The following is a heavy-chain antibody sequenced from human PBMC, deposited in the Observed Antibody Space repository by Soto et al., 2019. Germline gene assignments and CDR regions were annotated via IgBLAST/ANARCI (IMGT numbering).Heavy chain of an antibody. CDR3: ASTNVLRFLEWFGHAFDI. CDR1: GGSISSSSYY. CDR2: IYYSGST. D-gene: IGHD3-3*01. V-gene: IGHV4-39*01. Sequence: QLQLQESGPGLVKPSETLSLTCTVSGGSISSSSYYWGWIRQPPGKGLEWIGSIYYSGSTYYNPSLKSRVTISVDTSKNQFSLKLSSVTAADTAVYYCASTNVLRFLEWFGHAFDIWGQGTMVTVSS. J-gene: IGHJ3*02.